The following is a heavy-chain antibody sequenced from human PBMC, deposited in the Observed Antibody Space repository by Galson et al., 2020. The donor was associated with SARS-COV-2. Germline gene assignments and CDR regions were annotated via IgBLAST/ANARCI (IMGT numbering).Heavy chain of an antibody. CDR1: GFTFSSYS. J-gene: IGHJ5*02. D-gene: IGHD3-22*01. CDR3: ARSMNMILSNWFDP. V-gene: IGHV3-21*01. CDR2: ISSSSSYI. Sequence: GESLKISCAASGFTFSSYSMNWVRQAPGTGLEWVSSISSSSSYIYYADSVKGRFTISRDNAKNSLYLQMNSLRAEDTAVYYCARSMNMILSNWFDPWGQGTLVTVSS.